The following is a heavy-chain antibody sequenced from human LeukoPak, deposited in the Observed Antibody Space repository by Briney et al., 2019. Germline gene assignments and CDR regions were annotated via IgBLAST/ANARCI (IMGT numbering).Heavy chain of an antibody. CDR2: IYHSGST. V-gene: IGHV4-39*07. CDR3: ARNGGQLVGGERGYFDY. J-gene: IGHJ4*02. Sequence: SETLSLTCTVSGGSISSSSYYWGWIRQPPGKGLEWIGSIYHSGSTYYNPSLKSRVTISVDTSKNQFSLKLSSVTAADTAVYYCARNGGQLVGGERGYFDYWGQGTLVTVSS. CDR1: GGSISSSSYY. D-gene: IGHD6-13*01.